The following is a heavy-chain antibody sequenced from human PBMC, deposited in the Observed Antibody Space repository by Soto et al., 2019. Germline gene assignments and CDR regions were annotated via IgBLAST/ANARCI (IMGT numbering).Heavy chain of an antibody. V-gene: IGHV1-69*13. Sequence: EASVKVSCKASGGTFSSYAISWVRQAPGQGLEWMGGIIPIFGTANYAQKFQGRVTITADESTSTAYMELSSLRSEDTAVYYCARDIHPTVTTSDRFDPWGQGTLVTVSS. CDR2: IIPIFGTA. CDR1: GGTFSSYA. D-gene: IGHD4-17*01. J-gene: IGHJ5*02. CDR3: ARDIHPTVTTSDRFDP.